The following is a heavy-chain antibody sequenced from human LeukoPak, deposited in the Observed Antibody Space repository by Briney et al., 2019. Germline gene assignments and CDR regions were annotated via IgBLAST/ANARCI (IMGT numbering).Heavy chain of an antibody. Sequence: ASVKVSCKASGYTFTSYDINWVRQATGQGLEWMGWMNPNSGNTGYAQKFQGRVTITRNTSISTAYMELSSLRSEDTAVYYCARGLYYYDRTARNEGAFDIWGQGTMVTVSS. CDR3: ARGLYYYDRTARNEGAFDI. CDR1: GYTFTSYD. J-gene: IGHJ3*02. CDR2: MNPNSGNT. V-gene: IGHV1-8*03. D-gene: IGHD3-22*01.